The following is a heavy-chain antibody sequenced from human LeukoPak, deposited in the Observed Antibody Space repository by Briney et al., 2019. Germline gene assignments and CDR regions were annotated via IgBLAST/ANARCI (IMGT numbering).Heavy chain of an antibody. V-gene: IGHV4-4*07. D-gene: IGHD6-19*01. J-gene: IGHJ4*02. CDR2: IHATGST. Sequence: SETLSLTCTVSGGSISNFYWTWIRQSAERGLEWIGRIHATGSTRYNPSLESRITLSVDTSNRQLYLKLDSVTAADTAVYYCARDRGSGWAFVDSWGQGILVTVSS. CDR1: GGSISNFY. CDR3: ARDRGSGWAFVDS.